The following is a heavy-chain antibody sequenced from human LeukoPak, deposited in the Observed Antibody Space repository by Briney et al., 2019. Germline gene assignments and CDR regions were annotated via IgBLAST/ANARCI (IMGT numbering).Heavy chain of an antibody. Sequence: SGLTLVKPTQTLTLTCTFSGFSLSTSGVGVGWIRQPPGKALEWLALIYWNDDKRYSPSLKSRLTITKDTSKNQEVLTMTNMDPVDTATYYCAHRRAPWGSFDYWGQGTLVTVSS. V-gene: IGHV2-5*01. CDR3: AHRRAPWGSFDY. J-gene: IGHJ4*02. CDR2: IYWNDDK. CDR1: GFSLSTSGVG. D-gene: IGHD3-16*01.